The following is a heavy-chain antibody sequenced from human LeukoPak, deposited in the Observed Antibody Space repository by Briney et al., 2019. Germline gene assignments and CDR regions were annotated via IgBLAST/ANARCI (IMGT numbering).Heavy chain of an antibody. V-gene: IGHV3-23*01. CDR3: VKDPRDTYGTNWFDS. D-gene: IGHD2-21*01. CDR1: GFSFGNYA. CDR2: ISGTGGAT. Sequence: GGSLRLSCVASGFSFGNYAMSWVRQAPGKGLQWVSQISGTGGATWYAGFARDRFTISRDNSKKTLYLQMSGLRVEDTAMYYCVKDPRDTYGTNWFDSWGQGTLLIVSS. J-gene: IGHJ5*01.